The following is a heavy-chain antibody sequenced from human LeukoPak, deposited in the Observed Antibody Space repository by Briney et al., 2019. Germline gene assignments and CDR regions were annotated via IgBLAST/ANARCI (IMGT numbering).Heavy chain of an antibody. CDR2: IHYSGST. Sequence: PSDTLSDTYTVTGGCISCSDCNFIMPSPSTSLPSLGHIHYSGSTNYNPSLKSRVTISVDTSKNQFSLKLTSVTAADTAVYYCASRYDGPEYYYYGMDVWGPGTTVTVSS. D-gene: IGHD5-12*01. CDR3: ASRYDGPEYYYYGMDV. J-gene: IGHJ6*02. V-gene: IGHV4-59*07. CDR1: GGCISCSD.